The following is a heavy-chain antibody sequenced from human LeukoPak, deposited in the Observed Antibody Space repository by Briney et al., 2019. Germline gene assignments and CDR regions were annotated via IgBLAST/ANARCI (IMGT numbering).Heavy chain of an antibody. CDR2: IYPGDSDT. D-gene: IGHD3-9*01. CDR3: ARDGDDILTGYHNWFDP. J-gene: IGHJ5*02. V-gene: IGHV5-51*01. Sequence: GESLKISCKGSGYSFTSYWIGWVRQMPGKGLEWMGIIYPGDSDTRYSPSFQGQVTISADKSISTAYLQWSSLKASDTAMYYCARDGDDILTGYHNWFDPWGQGTLVAVSS. CDR1: GYSFTSYW.